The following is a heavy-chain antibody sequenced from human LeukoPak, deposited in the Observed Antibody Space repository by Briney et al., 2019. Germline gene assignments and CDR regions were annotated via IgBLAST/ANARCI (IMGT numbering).Heavy chain of an antibody. Sequence: GGSLRLSCAASGFTFSSYSMNWVRQAPGKGLEWVSSISSSSSYIYYADSVKGRFTISRDNAKNSLYLQMNSLRAEDTAVYYCARDIVDVWFGESGGYWGQGTLVTVSS. CDR1: GFTFSSYS. D-gene: IGHD3-10*01. V-gene: IGHV3-21*01. CDR3: ARDIVDVWFGESGGY. J-gene: IGHJ4*02. CDR2: ISSSSSYI.